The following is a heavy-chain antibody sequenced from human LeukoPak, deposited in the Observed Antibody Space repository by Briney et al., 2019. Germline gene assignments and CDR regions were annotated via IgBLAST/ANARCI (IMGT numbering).Heavy chain of an antibody. Sequence: GGSLRLSCAASGFTFSSYGMHWVRQAPGKGLEWVAVIWYDGSNKYYADSVKGRFTISRDNSKNTLYLQMNSLRAEDTAVYYCATSRSRAVFDYWGQGTLVTVSS. CDR2: IWYDGSNK. CDR3: ATSRSRAVFDY. CDR1: GFTFSSYG. V-gene: IGHV3-33*01. J-gene: IGHJ4*02. D-gene: IGHD1-14*01.